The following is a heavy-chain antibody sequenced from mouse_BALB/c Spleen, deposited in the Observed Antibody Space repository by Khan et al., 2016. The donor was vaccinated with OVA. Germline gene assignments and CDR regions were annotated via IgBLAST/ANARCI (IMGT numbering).Heavy chain of an antibody. D-gene: IGHD1-1*01. CDR2: VYPGADIT. J-gene: IGHJ4*01. Sequence: QMQLQQSGADLARPGASVKLSCKASDYTFTDSHIIWVKQKTGQGLEWIGEVYPGADITFYNENFRGKATLKTDKSSSTAYMLLTGLTSEDSAVYFCARLSSLYYAMDYWGQGTSVTVSS. CDR3: ARLSSLYYAMDY. CDR1: DYTFTDSH. V-gene: IGHV1-77*01.